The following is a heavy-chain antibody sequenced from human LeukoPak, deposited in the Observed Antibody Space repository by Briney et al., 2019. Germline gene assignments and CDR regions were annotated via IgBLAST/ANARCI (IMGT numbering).Heavy chain of an antibody. Sequence: GGSLRLSCAASGFTFSDYDMRWIRQAPGKGLEWVSYVSSSSTYTNYADSVKGRFTISRDNAKNSLYLQMNSLRAEDTAVYYCARGYRAMAVWGQGTLVTVSS. J-gene: IGHJ4*02. CDR3: ARGYRAMAV. CDR1: GFTFSDYD. CDR2: VSSSSTYT. D-gene: IGHD5-18*01. V-gene: IGHV3-11*03.